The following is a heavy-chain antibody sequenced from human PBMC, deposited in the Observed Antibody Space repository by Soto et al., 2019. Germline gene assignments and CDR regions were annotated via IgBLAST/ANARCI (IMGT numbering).Heavy chain of an antibody. CDR1: GFIFSGSG. V-gene: IGHV3-30*03. CDR2: VSNDGIRK. CDR3: ARWVGGSMYDNSGKYDS. D-gene: IGHD3-22*01. Sequence: HVQLVESGGGVVQPGRSLRLPCVASGFIFSGSGMHWVRQAPGKGLEWVALVSNDGIRKYYGDSGKGRFTISRDNAENTLYLQMNSLRAEDTSVYYCARWVGGSMYDNSGKYDSWGQGTLVTVSS. J-gene: IGHJ5*01.